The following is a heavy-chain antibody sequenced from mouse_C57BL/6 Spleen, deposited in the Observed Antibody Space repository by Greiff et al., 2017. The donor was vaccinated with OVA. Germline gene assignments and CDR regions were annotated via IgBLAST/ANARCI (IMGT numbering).Heavy chain of an antibody. CDR1: GYTFTDYE. V-gene: IGHV1-15*01. Sequence: VQLQQSGAELVRPGASVTLSCKASGYTFTDYEMHWVKQTPVHGLEWIGAIDPETGGTAYNQKFKGKAILTADKSSSTAYMELRSLTSEDSAVYYCTRDTQYYFDDWGQGTTLTVSS. CDR2: IDPETGGT. CDR3: TRDTQYYFDD. D-gene: IGHD2-10*02. J-gene: IGHJ2*01.